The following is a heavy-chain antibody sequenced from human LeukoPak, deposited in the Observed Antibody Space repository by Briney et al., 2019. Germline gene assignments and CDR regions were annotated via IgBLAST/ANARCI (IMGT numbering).Heavy chain of an antibody. CDR2: ISAYNGNT. Sequence: ASVKVSCKASGNTFTSYGISWVRQAPGQGLEWMGWISAYNGNTNYAQNLQGRLTMTTDTSTSTAYMELRSLRSDDTAVYYCARDGQFGGAPRYWGQGTLVTVSS. J-gene: IGHJ4*02. V-gene: IGHV1-18*01. CDR3: ARDGQFGGAPRY. CDR1: GNTFTSYG. D-gene: IGHD3-16*01.